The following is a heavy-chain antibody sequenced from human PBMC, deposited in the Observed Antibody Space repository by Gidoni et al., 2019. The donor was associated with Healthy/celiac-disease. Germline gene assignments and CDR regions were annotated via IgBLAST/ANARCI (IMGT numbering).Heavy chain of an antibody. Sequence: AASGFTFSSYAMSWVRQAPGKGREWVSAISGSGGRTYYADSVKGRFTISRDNSKNTLYLQMNSLRAEDTAVYYCAKGPHYDILTGNFDYWGQGTLVTVSS. J-gene: IGHJ4*02. V-gene: IGHV3-23*01. CDR3: AKGPHYDILTGNFDY. CDR2: ISGSGGRT. D-gene: IGHD3-9*01. CDR1: GFTFSSYA.